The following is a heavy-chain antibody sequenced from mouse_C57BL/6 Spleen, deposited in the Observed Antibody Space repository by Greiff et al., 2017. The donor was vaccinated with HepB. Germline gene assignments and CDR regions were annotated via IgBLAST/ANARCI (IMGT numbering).Heavy chain of an antibody. CDR1: GYTFTDYY. D-gene: IGHD2-3*01. CDR3: AREGYDGYYGY. Sequence: VQLKQSGAELVRPGASVKLSCKASGYTFTDYYINWVKQRPGQGLEWIARIYPGSGNTYYNEKFKGKATLTAEKSSSTAYMQLSSLTSEDSAVYFCAREGYDGYYGYWGQGTTLTVSS. J-gene: IGHJ2*01. V-gene: IGHV1-76*01. CDR2: IYPGSGNT.